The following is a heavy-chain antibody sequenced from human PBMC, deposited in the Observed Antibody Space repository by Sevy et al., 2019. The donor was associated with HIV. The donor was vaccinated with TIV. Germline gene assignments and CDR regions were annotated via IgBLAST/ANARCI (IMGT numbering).Heavy chain of an antibody. J-gene: IGHJ4*02. CDR3: VRALLKADSL. V-gene: IGHV3-7*01. Sequence: GGSLRLSCAASGFNIRTHWMLWVRQAPGKGLEWVSNITEDGSTKYYLDSVKGRFTISRDNSENSVFLQMNSLRVEDTAVYYCVRALLKADSLWGQGTLVTVSS. CDR1: GFNIRTHW. CDR2: ITEDGSTK. D-gene: IGHD1-26*01.